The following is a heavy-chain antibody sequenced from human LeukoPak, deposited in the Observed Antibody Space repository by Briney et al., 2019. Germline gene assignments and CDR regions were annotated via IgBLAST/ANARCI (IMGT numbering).Heavy chain of an antibody. Sequence: ASETLSLTCTVSGGSISSYYWSWIRQPPGKGLEWIGYIYYSGSTNYNPSLKSRVTISVDTSKNQFSLKLSSVTAADTAVYYSARSPPKRLRVGLDAFDIWGQGTMVTVSS. D-gene: IGHD4-17*01. CDR1: GGSISSYY. CDR3: ARSPPKRLRVGLDAFDI. J-gene: IGHJ3*02. V-gene: IGHV4-59*01. CDR2: IYYSGST.